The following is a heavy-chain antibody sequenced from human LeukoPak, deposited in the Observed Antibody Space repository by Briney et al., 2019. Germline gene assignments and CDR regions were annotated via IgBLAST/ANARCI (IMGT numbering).Heavy chain of an antibody. CDR3: ARDFFTGFGVDV. J-gene: IGHJ6*04. V-gene: IGHV1-2*02. CDR1: GYIFTHDY. CDR2: INPDNGDT. D-gene: IGHD2-8*02. Sequence: GASVKVSCKASGYIFTHDYIHWVRQPPGQGLEWMGWINPDNGDTKYAQNFQGRVTLTRDTATTTVYMELSGLSYDDTAKYYCARDFFTGFGVDVWGNGTTVIISS.